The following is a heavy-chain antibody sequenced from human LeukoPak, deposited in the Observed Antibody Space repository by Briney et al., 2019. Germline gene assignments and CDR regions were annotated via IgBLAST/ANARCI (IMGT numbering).Heavy chain of an antibody. CDR1: GFTLNNYA. CDR3: AKDSDYYDSSGYYYS. V-gene: IGHV3-23*01. J-gene: IGHJ4*02. D-gene: IGHD3-22*01. CDR2: ISGSGGST. Sequence: GGSPRLSCAASGFTLNNYAMNWVRQAPGKGLEWVSAISGSGGSTYYADSVKGRFTISRDNSKNTLYLQMNSLRAEDTAVYYCAKDSDYYDSSGYYYSWGQGTLVTVSS.